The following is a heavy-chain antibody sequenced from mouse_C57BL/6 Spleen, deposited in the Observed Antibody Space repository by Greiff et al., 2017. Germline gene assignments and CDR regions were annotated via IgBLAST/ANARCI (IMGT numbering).Heavy chain of an antibody. J-gene: IGHJ4*01. V-gene: IGHV1-15*01. Sequence: QVQLKESGAELVRPGASVTLSCKASGYTFTDYEMHWVKQTPVHGLEWIGAIDPETGGTAYNQKFKGKAILTADKSSSTAYMELRSLTSEYSAVYYCTRHGDYAMDYWGQGTSVTVSS. CDR3: TRHGDYAMDY. CDR1: GYTFTDYE. CDR2: IDPETGGT.